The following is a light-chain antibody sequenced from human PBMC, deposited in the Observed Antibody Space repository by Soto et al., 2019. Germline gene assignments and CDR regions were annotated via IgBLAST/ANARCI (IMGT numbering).Light chain of an antibody. Sequence: QSALTQPASVSGSPGQSITISCTETSSDFSDYNYVSWYQQHPDKAPKLMIYDVGKRPSGVPDRFSGSKSDNTASLTISGLQAEDEADYYCCSYAGSYTRVFGTGTKLTVL. CDR2: DVG. V-gene: IGLV2-11*01. CDR3: CSYAGSYTRV. J-gene: IGLJ1*01. CDR1: SSDFSDYNY.